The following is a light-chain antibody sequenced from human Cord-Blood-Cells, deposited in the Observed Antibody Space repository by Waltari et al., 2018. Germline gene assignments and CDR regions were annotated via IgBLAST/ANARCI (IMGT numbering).Light chain of an antibody. CDR2: DAS. Sequence: EIVLTQSPATLSLSPGERATLSCRASQSVSSYLACYQQKHGQSPRLLIYDASNRATGIPARCSGSGSGTDFTLTISSLEPEDFAVYYCQQRSNWPTFGQGTKLEIK. CDR1: QSVSSY. CDR3: QQRSNWPT. J-gene: IGKJ2*01. V-gene: IGKV3-11*01.